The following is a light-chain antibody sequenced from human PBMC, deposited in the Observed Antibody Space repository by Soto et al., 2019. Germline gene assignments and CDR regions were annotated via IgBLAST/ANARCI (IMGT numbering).Light chain of an antibody. Sequence: EIVLTQSPGTLSLSPGERATLSCRASQSVSSSYLAWYQQKPGQAPRLLIYGASNRATGIPDRFSASGSVTDFTLTISRLEPEDFAVYYCQQYGSSPPYTFGQWNKLEIK. CDR3: QQYGSSPPYT. J-gene: IGKJ2*01. V-gene: IGKV3-20*01. CDR2: GAS. CDR1: QSVSSSY.